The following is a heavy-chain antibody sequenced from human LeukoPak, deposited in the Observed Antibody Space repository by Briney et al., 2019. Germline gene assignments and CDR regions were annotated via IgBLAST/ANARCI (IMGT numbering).Heavy chain of an antibody. CDR3: ARVLGRSWYGY. CDR2: INHSGST. CDR1: GGSFSGYY. J-gene: IGHJ4*02. Sequence: PSETLSLTCAVYGGSFSGYYWSWIRQPPGKGLEWIGEINHSGSTNYNPSLKSRVTISVDTSKNQFSLKLSSVTAADTAVYYCARVLGRSWYGYWGQGTLVTVSS. V-gene: IGHV4-34*01. D-gene: IGHD6-13*01.